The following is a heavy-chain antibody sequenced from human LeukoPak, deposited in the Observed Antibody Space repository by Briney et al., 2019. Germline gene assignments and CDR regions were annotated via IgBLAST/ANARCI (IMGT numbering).Heavy chain of an antibody. CDR1: GGSISSYY. Sequence: PSETLSLTCTVSGGSISSYYWSWIRQPAGKGLEWIGRIYTSGSTNYNPSLKSRVTMSVDTSKNQFSLNLSSVTAADTAVYYCATDEGYSSGWYTDAFDIWGRGTMVTVSS. CDR2: IYTSGST. CDR3: ATDEGYSSGWYTDAFDI. J-gene: IGHJ3*02. D-gene: IGHD6-19*01. V-gene: IGHV4-4*07.